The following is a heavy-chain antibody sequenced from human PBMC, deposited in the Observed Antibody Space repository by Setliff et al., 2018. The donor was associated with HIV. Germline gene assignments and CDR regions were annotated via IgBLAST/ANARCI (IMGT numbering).Heavy chain of an antibody. J-gene: IGHJ6*02. V-gene: IGHV3-23*01. CDR3: ARGRVPGNY. Sequence: GGSLRLSCVVSGFTFSSYAMSWVRQAPGKGLEWVSIISGSGDGTYYADSVKGRFTISRDNSKNTLYLQMNSLRAEDTAFYYCARGRVPGNYWGQGTTVTVSS. CDR2: ISGSGDGT. CDR1: GFTFSSYA. D-gene: IGHD2-2*01.